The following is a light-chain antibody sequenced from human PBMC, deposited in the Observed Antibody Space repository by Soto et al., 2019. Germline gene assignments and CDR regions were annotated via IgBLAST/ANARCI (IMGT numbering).Light chain of an antibody. CDR3: QSYDSRLSGVV. CDR1: SSNIGAGYD. Sequence: QAVVTQPPSVYGAPGQRVTISCTGSSSNIGAGYDVHWYQQLPGTAPKLLIYGNSNRPSGVPDRFSGSKSGTSASLAITGLQAEDEADYYCQSYDSRLSGVVFGGGTKLPVL. V-gene: IGLV1-40*01. CDR2: GNS. J-gene: IGLJ2*01.